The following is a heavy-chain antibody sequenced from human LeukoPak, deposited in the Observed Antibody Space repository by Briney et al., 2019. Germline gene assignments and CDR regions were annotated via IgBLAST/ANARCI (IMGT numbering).Heavy chain of an antibody. CDR2: IYSGGST. J-gene: IGHJ4*02. V-gene: IGHV3-66*02. Sequence: PGGSLRLSCAASGFTVSSNYMSWVRQAPGKGLEWVSVIYSGGSTYYADSVKGRFTTSRDNSKNTLYLQMNSLRAEDTAVYYCASAIRFLEWLYDYWGQGTLVTVSS. CDR1: GFTVSSNY. D-gene: IGHD3-3*01. CDR3: ASAIRFLEWLYDY.